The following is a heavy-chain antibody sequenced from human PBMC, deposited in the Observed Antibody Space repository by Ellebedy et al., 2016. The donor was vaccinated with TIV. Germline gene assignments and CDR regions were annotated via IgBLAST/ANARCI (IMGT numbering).Heavy chain of an antibody. CDR2: ITGSGGST. CDR1: GFTFSSYA. D-gene: IGHD5-12*01. Sequence: GESLKISCAASGFTFSSYAMTWVRQAPGKGLEWVSAITGSGGSTYYADSVKGRLTISRDNSKNTLYLQMNSLRVEDTAMYYCARVRQGSGGYNFWGQGTLVTVSS. V-gene: IGHV3-23*01. J-gene: IGHJ4*02. CDR3: ARVRQGSGGYNF.